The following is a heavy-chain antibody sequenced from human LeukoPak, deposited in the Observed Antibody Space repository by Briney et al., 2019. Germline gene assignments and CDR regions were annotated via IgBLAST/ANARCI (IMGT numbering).Heavy chain of an antibody. CDR3: AKDPVAGAPSYYIDN. CDR1: GFTFNTYG. D-gene: IGHD6-19*01. J-gene: IGHJ4*02. CDR2: LRYDGRNQ. V-gene: IGHV3-30*02. Sequence: PGGSLRLSCVASGFTFNTYGMNWVRQAPGKGLEWVSFLRYDGRNQYYADSVKGRFTISRDNPKNTLYLQMSSLRPEDTAVYYCAKDPVAGAPSYYIDNWGQGTLVTVSS.